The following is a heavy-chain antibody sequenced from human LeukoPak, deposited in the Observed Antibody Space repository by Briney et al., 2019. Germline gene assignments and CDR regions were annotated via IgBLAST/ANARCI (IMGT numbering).Heavy chain of an antibody. V-gene: IGHV1-69*05. CDR1: GGTFSSYT. D-gene: IGHD3-10*01. Sequence: SVKVSCKASGGTFSSYTISWVRQAPGQGLEWMGRIIPIFGTANYAQKFQGRVTITTDESTSTAYMELSSLRSEDTAVYYCARGFGELSFDYWGQGTLVTVSS. CDR2: IIPIFGTA. CDR3: ARGFGELSFDY. J-gene: IGHJ4*02.